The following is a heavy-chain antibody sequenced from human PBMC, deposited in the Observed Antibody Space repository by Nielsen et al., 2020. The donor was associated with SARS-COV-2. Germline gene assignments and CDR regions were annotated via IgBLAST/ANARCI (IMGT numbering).Heavy chain of an antibody. V-gene: IGHV3-15*01. CDR3: STGGVAAVGTYYYYYGMDV. Sequence: GESLKISCVASGFTFRNAWMTWVRQAPGKGLEWVGRIKATTDGETTVYAAPMQGRFTISRDDSEMTLYLQMDSLEIEDTGVYYCSTGGVAAVGTYYYYYGMDVWGQGTTVAVSS. CDR2: IKATTDGETT. D-gene: IGHD6-13*01. CDR1: GFTFRNAW. J-gene: IGHJ6*02.